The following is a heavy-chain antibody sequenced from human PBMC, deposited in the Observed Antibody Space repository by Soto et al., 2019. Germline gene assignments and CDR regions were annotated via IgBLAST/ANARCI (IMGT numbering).Heavy chain of an antibody. CDR3: ARDLPCSSTSCTYYYGMDV. CDR2: IIPIFGTA. V-gene: IGHV1-69*06. CDR1: GFTFSSYA. J-gene: IGHJ6*02. Sequence: VQLLESGGGLVQPGGSLRLSCAASGFTFSSYAISWVRQAPGQGLEWMGGIIPIFGTANYAQKFQGRVTITADKSTSTAYMELSSLRSEDTAVYYCARDLPCSSTSCTYYYGMDVWGQGTTVTVSS. D-gene: IGHD2-2*01.